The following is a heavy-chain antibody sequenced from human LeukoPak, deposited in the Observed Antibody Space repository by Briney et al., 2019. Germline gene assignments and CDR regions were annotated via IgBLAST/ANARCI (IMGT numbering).Heavy chain of an antibody. CDR1: GFIFDDFT. CDR3: ARDASIAARPDSWYFDY. J-gene: IGHJ4*02. D-gene: IGHD6-6*01. CDR2: ISWNGISS. V-gene: IGHV3-43*01. Sequence: GGSLRLSCAASGFIFDDFTMHWVRHAPGKGLERVSLISWNGISSYYADSVKGRFTISRDNAKNSLYLQMNSLRAEDTAVYYCARDASIAARPDSWYFDYWGQGTLVTVSS.